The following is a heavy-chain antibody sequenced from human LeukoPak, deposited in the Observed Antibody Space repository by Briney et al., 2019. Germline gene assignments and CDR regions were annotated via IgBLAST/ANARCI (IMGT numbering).Heavy chain of an antibody. J-gene: IGHJ6*03. CDR1: GGSISRYY. D-gene: IGHD3-3*02. CDR3: ARAFYPGYYSYMAV. CDR2: IYTSGST. V-gene: IGHV4-4*07. Sequence: SETLSLTCTVSGGSISRYYWSWIRQPAGKGLEWIGRIYTSGSTNYNPSLKSRVTMSVDTSKNQFSLKLSSVTAADTAVYYCARAFYPGYYSYMAVWGKGTTVTVSS.